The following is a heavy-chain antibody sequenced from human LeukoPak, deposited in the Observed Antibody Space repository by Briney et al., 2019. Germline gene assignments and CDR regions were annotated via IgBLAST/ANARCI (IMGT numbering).Heavy chain of an antibody. CDR3: ARGRTFVVVPAHHWFDP. CDR1: GGTFSSYA. J-gene: IGHJ5*02. CDR2: CIPIFGTA. Sequence: ASVKVSCKASGGTFSSYAISWVRQAPGQGLEWMGGCIPIFGTANYAQKFQGRVTITADESTSTAYMELSSLRSEDTAVYYCARGRTFVVVPAHHWFDPWGQGTLVTVSS. V-gene: IGHV1-69*13. D-gene: IGHD2-2*01.